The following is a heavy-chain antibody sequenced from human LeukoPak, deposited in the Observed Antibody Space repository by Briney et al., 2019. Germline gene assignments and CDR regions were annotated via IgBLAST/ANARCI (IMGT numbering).Heavy chain of an antibody. CDR3: ARVAVITTARFDY. CDR1: GYTFTSYA. D-gene: IGHD3-22*01. CDR2: INAGNGNT. J-gene: IGHJ4*02. V-gene: IGHV1-3*01. Sequence: ASVKVSCKASGYTFTSYAMHWVRQAPGQRLEWMGWINAGNGNTKYSQKFQGRVTITRDTSTSTVYMELSSLRSEDTAVYYCARVAVITTARFDYWGQGTLVTVSS.